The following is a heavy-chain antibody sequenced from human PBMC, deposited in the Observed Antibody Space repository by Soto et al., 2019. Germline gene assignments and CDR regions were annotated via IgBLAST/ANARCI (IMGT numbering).Heavy chain of an antibody. J-gene: IGHJ2*01. CDR3: ARVGTHYYDSSVYYDAY. CDR2: ISACNGNT. CDR1: GYTLTSYG. D-gene: IGHD3-22*01. V-gene: IGHV1-18*01. Sequence: APVKVSCKASGYTLTSYGITWVRQAPGQGHEWLGWISACNGNTNYAQKHQGRVTRHTTTTKNTDYMELRSLRSDDTAVYSCARVGTHYYDSSVYYDAYRGR.